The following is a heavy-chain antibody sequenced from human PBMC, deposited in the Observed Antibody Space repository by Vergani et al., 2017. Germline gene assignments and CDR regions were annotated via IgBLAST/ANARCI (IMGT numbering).Heavy chain of an antibody. CDR1: GGSISSSSYY. Sequence: QLQLQESGPGLVKPSETLSLTCTVSGGSISSSSYYWGWIRQPPGKGLEWIGSIYYSGSTYYKPSLKSRVTISVDTSKNKFSLKLSSVTAADTAVYYCARVHLQLWENWFDPWGQGTLVTVSS. D-gene: IGHD5-18*01. CDR3: ARVHLQLWENWFDP. V-gene: IGHV4-39*07. CDR2: IYYSGST. J-gene: IGHJ5*02.